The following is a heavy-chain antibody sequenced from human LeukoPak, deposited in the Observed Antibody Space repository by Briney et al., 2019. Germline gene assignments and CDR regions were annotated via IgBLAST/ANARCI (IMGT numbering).Heavy chain of an antibody. CDR2: INHSGST. Sequence: SETLSLTCAVYGGSFSGYYWSWIRQPPGKGLEWIGEINHSGSTNYNPSLKSRVTISVDTSKNQFSLKLSSVTAADTAVYYCARVDTIFAEGYYGMDVWGQGTTVTVSS. CDR3: ARVDTIFAEGYYGMDV. J-gene: IGHJ6*02. CDR1: GGSFSGYY. V-gene: IGHV4-34*01. D-gene: IGHD3-3*01.